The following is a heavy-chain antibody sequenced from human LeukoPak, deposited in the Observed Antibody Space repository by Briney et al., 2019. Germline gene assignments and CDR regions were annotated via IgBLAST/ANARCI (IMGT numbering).Heavy chain of an antibody. V-gene: IGHV3-66*01. CDR3: ARAMTYSYGYNY. CDR2: IYSGGST. Sequence: GGSLRLSCAASGFTVSSNYMSWVRQAPGKGLEWVSVIYSGGSTYYADSVKGRFTISRDNSKNTLCLQMNSLRAEDTAVYYCARAMTYSYGYNYWGQGTLVTVSS. J-gene: IGHJ4*02. CDR1: GFTVSSNY. D-gene: IGHD5-18*01.